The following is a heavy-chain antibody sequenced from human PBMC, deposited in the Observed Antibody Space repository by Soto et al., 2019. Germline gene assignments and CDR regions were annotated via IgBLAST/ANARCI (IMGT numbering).Heavy chain of an antibody. J-gene: IGHJ4*02. CDR2: IYWDDDK. CDR1: GFSLSTSGVD. Sequence: QITLKESGPTLVKPTQTLTLTCTFSGFSLSTSGVDVGWMRPPPGTALVWLAVIYWDDDKRDSPSLKRRLTITKDTSKNQVVLTMTNMNPLDTATYYCAHRRPYSNSPEYFFDYWGQGTLDTVSS. D-gene: IGHD6-6*01. V-gene: IGHV2-5*02. CDR3: AHRRPYSNSPEYFFDY.